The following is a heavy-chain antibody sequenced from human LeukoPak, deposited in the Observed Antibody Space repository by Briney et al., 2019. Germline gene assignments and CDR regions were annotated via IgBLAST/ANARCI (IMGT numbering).Heavy chain of an antibody. D-gene: IGHD2-15*01. Sequence: PGRSLRLSCAASGFTFSSYGLHWVRQAPGKGLEWVAVIWYDGSNKYYADSVKGRFTISRDNSKNTLYLQMNSLRAEDTAVYYCATELLPRGPFQHWGQGTLVTVSS. J-gene: IGHJ1*01. CDR2: IWYDGSNK. CDR3: ATELLPRGPFQH. V-gene: IGHV3-33*01. CDR1: GFTFSSYG.